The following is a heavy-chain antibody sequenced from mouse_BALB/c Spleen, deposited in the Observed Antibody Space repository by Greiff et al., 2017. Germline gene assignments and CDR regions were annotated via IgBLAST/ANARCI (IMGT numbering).Heavy chain of an antibody. D-gene: IGHD1-2*01. CDR1: GFTFSSFG. CDR2: ISSGSSTI. Sequence: EVHLVESGGGLVQPGGSRKLSCAASGFTFSSFGMHWVRQAPEKGLEWVAYISSGSSTIYYADTVKGRFTISRDNPKNTLFLQMTSLRSEDTAMYYCARTPFITTATYYFDYWGQGTTLTVSS. CDR3: ARTPFITTATYYFDY. J-gene: IGHJ2*01. V-gene: IGHV5-17*02.